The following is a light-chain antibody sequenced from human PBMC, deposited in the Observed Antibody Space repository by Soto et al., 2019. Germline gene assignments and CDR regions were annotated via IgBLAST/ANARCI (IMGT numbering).Light chain of an antibody. Sequence: AIQMTQSPSSLSASVGDRVTITCRASQGIKNDLAWYQQKPGKAPQLLIYGASSLHRGVPSRFSGRTSGVDFTLTISSLQPEDFATYYCLQDFNYPRTFGPGTKVDNK. CDR1: QGIKND. J-gene: IGKJ3*01. CDR2: GAS. V-gene: IGKV1-6*01. CDR3: LQDFNYPRT.